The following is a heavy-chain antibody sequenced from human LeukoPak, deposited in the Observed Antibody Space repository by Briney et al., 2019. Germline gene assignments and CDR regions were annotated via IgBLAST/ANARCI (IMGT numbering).Heavy chain of an antibody. CDR1: GFTVITND. CDR3: AKDTSIGRYCTNGVCSPFDY. Sequence: GGSLRLSCAASGFTVITNDMTWVRQAPGKGLEWVSVLYSDGNTKYADSVQGRFTISRDNSRSTLYLQMNSLRAEDTALYYCAKDTSIGRYCTNGVCSPFDYWGQGTLVTVSS. J-gene: IGHJ4*02. V-gene: IGHV3-53*01. D-gene: IGHD2-8*01. CDR2: LYSDGNT.